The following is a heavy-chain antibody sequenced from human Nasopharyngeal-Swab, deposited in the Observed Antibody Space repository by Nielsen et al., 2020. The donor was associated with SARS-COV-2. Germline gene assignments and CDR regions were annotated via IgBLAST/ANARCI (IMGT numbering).Heavy chain of an antibody. CDR3: TTDYYFDY. Sequence: VRQMPGKGLEWVGCIGDKAHNYATTYAASVKGRFTISRDDSKNTAFLQMDSLKTEDTALYYCTTDYYFDYWGQGTLVTVS. J-gene: IGHJ4*02. V-gene: IGHV3-73*01. CDR2: IGDKAHNYAT.